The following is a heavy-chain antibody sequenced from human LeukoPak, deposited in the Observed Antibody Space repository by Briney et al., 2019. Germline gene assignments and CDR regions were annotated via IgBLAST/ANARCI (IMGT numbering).Heavy chain of an antibody. CDR1: GGSISNYY. V-gene: IGHV4-39*01. CDR3: ARQGSSSWYSEFDY. Sequence: SETLSLTCTVSGGSISNYYWSWIRQPPGKGLEWIGSIYYSGSTYYNPSLKSRVTISVDTSKNQFSLKLSSVTAADTAVYYCARQGSSSWYSEFDYWGQGTLVTVSS. J-gene: IGHJ4*02. CDR2: IYYSGST. D-gene: IGHD6-13*01.